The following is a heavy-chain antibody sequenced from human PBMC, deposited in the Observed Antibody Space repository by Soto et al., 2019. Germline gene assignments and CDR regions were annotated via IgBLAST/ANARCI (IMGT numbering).Heavy chain of an antibody. CDR2: ISLYNDDT. D-gene: IGHD3-10*01. J-gene: IGHJ5*02. CDR1: DNTLFTYG. Sequence: HVQLVQSGDEVKKPGASVKVSCKASDNTLFTYGITWVRQAPGQGLEWMGWISLYNDDTTYADRVQDRVTMTRDTSTTTVYMELRSLRSDDTGVYYCANYESGSTSGHFDPWGQGTLVTVSS. V-gene: IGHV1-18*01. CDR3: ANYESGSTSGHFDP.